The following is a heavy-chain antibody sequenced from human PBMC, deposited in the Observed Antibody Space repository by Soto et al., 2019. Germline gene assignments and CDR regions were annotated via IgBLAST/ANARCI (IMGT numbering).Heavy chain of an antibody. CDR3: ARPGEGIAAAGYYYYMDV. CDR1: GGSFSDYY. D-gene: IGHD6-13*01. Sequence: SETLSLTCAVYGGSFSDYYWSWIRQPPGKGLEWIGEINHRGSTNYNPSLKSRVTISVDTSKNQFSLKLSSVTAADTAVYYCARPGEGIAAAGYYYYMDVWGKGTTVT. V-gene: IGHV4-34*01. J-gene: IGHJ6*03. CDR2: INHRGST.